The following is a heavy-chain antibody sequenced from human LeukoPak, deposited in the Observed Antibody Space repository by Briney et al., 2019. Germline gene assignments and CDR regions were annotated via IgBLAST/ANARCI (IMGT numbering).Heavy chain of an antibody. V-gene: IGHV1-2*02. J-gene: IGHJ6*03. CDR3: ARAVRDGYTDYYYMDV. CDR1: GYTFTGYY. CDR2: INPNSGGT. Sequence: ASVKVSCKASGYTFTGYYMHWVRQAPGQGLEWMGWINPNSGGTNYAQKFQGRVTMTRDTSISTAYMELSRLRSDDTAVYYCARAVRDGYTDYYYMDVWGKGTTVTVSS. D-gene: IGHD5-24*01.